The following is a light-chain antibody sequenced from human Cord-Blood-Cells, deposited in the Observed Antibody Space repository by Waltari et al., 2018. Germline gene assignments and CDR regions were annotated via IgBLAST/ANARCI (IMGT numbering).Light chain of an antibody. CDR1: SSTIGKNY. V-gene: IGLV1-51*02. Sequence: QSVLTQPPSVSAAPGQKVTISCPGSSSTIGKNYLSWYQQLPGTAPKLLIYENNKRPSGIPDRFSGSKSGTSATLGITGLQTGDEADYYCGTWDSSLSARVFGGGTKLTVL. CDR2: ENN. CDR3: GTWDSSLSARV. J-gene: IGLJ3*02.